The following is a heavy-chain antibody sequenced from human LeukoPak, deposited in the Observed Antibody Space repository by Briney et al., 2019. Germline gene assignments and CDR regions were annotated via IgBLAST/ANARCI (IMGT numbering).Heavy chain of an antibody. J-gene: IGHJ4*02. CDR1: GFTFSKYW. CDR2: INTDGTVT. D-gene: IGHD6-19*01. V-gene: IGHV3-74*01. CDR3: ATKQWLAPPPDS. Sequence: GGSLRLSCAASGFTFSKYWMLWVRQAPGKGLESVSRINTDGTVTTYADSVKGRFTVSRDNADNTMFLQMNSVREEDTAVYYCATKQWLAPPPDSWGQGTPVTVSS.